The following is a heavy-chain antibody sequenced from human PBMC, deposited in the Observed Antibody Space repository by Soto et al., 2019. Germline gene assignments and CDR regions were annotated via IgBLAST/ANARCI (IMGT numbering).Heavy chain of an antibody. CDR2: IYYSGST. Sequence: SETLSLTCTVSGGSISSSSYYWSWIRQPPGKGLEWIGYIYYSGSTNYNPSLKSRVTISVDTSKNQFSLKLSSVTAADTAVYYCARLGYCSGGSCYRFSPWGQGTLVTVSS. D-gene: IGHD2-15*01. CDR1: GGSISSSSYY. J-gene: IGHJ5*02. V-gene: IGHV4-61*01. CDR3: ARLGYCSGGSCYRFSP.